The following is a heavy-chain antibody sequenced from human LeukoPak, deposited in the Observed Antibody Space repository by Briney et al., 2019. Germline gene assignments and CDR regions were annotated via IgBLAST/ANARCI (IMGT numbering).Heavy chain of an antibody. Sequence: GGSLRLSCAASGFTFSSYWMNWVRQAPGKGLEWVSSISSSSIYIYYADSVKGRFTISRDNAKNSLFLHMNSLRAEDTAVYYCARGRVNYGGDFDYWGQGTLVTVAS. D-gene: IGHD4-23*01. CDR2: ISSSSIYI. CDR3: ARGRVNYGGDFDY. CDR1: GFTFSSYW. V-gene: IGHV3-21*01. J-gene: IGHJ4*02.